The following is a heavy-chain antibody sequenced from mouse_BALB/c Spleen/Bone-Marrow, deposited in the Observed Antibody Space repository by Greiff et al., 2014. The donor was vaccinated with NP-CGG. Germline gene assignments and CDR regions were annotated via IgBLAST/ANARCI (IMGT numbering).Heavy chain of an antibody. Sequence: EVQLVESGPELVKPGASVKISCKASGYSFTGYFMNWVKQSHGKSLEWVGRINPYNGDTFYNQKFKGKATLTVDKSSSTAHMELLSLTSEDSAVYYCGRVSYFTTVGAMDYWGQGTSVTASS. CDR3: GRVSYFTTVGAMDY. CDR2: INPYNGDT. J-gene: IGHJ4*01. V-gene: IGHV1-37*01. D-gene: IGHD1-1*01. CDR1: GYSFTGYF.